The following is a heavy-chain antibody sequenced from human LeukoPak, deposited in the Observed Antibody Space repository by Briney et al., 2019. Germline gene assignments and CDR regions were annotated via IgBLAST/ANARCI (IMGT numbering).Heavy chain of an antibody. D-gene: IGHD6-19*01. CDR3: ARRIAVAEKNWFDP. CDR1: GGTFSSYA. V-gene: IGHV1-69*01. J-gene: IGHJ5*02. Sequence: GASVKVSCKASGGTFSSYAISWVRQAPGQGLEWMGGIIPIFGTANYAQKFQGRVTITADESTSTAYMELSSLRSEDTAVYYCARRIAVAEKNWFDPWGQGTLVTVSS. CDR2: IIPIFGTA.